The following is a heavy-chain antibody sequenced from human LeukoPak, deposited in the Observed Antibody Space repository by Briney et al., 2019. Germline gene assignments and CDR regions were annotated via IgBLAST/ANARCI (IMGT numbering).Heavy chain of an antibody. J-gene: IGHJ5*02. Sequence: SETLSLTCTVSGGSISSYYWSWIRQPPGKGLEWIGYIYYSGSTNYNPSLKSRVTISVDTSKNQFSLKLSSVTAADTAVYYCARDKFYYDSSGYYSNWFDPWGQGTLVTVSS. CDR2: IYYSGST. D-gene: IGHD3-22*01. CDR3: ARDKFYYDSSGYYSNWFDP. V-gene: IGHV4-59*01. CDR1: GGSISSYY.